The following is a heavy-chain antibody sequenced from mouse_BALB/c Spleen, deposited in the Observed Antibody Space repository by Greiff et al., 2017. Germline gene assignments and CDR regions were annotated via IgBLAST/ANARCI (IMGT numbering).Heavy chain of an antibody. CDR3: ATMITLDYYAMDY. V-gene: IGHV5-9*03. CDR1: GFTFSSYT. Sequence: EVQVVESGGGLVKPGGSLKLSCAASGFTFSSYTMSWVRQTPEKRLEWVATISSGGGNTYYPDSVKGRFTISRDNAKNNLYLQMSSLRSEDTALYYCATMITLDYYAMDYWGQGTSVTVSS. J-gene: IGHJ4*01. D-gene: IGHD2-4*01. CDR2: ISSGGGNT.